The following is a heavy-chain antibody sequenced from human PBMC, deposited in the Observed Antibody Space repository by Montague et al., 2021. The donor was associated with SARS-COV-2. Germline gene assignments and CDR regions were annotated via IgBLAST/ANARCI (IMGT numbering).Heavy chain of an antibody. D-gene: IGHD3-10*01. V-gene: IGHV4-39*02. J-gene: IGHJ4*02. CDR2: IYHSGTT. Sequence: SETLSLTCSVSSGSIISSDYYWGWIRQPPGKELEWIGDIYHSGTTYYNPSLQSRGTISVDTSKNHLSLRLSSVTAADTAVYFCARGMIRGVTTQFDYWGQGSQVTVSS. CDR3: ARGMIRGVTTQFDY. CDR1: SGSIISSDYY.